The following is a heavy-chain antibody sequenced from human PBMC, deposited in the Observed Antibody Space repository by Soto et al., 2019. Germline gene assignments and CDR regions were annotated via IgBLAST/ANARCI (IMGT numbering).Heavy chain of an antibody. CDR1: GYTLTELS. D-gene: IGHD2-2*02. J-gene: IGHJ6*02. CDR3: ATDWGGVVPAAIPGYYYYGMDV. Sequence: GASVKVSFKVSGYTLTELSMHWVRQAPGKGLEWMGGFDPEDGETIYAQKFQGRVTMTEDTSTDIAYMELSSLRSEDTAVYYCATDWGGVVPAAIPGYYYYGMDVWGQGTTVTVSS. CDR2: FDPEDGET. V-gene: IGHV1-24*01.